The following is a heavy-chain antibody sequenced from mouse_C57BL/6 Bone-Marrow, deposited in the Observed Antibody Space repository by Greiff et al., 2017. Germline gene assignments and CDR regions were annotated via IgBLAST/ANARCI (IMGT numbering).Heavy chain of an antibody. J-gene: IGHJ3*01. V-gene: IGHV7-3*01. Sequence: EVQLVESGGGLVQPGGSLSLSCAASGFTFTDYYMRWVRQPPGKALEWLGFIRNKANGYTTEYSASVKGRFTISRDNSQSILYLQMNALRAEDSATYYCARWGTTVVPFAYWGQGTLVTVSA. CDR3: ARWGTTVVPFAY. CDR1: GFTFTDYY. CDR2: IRNKANGYTT. D-gene: IGHD1-1*01.